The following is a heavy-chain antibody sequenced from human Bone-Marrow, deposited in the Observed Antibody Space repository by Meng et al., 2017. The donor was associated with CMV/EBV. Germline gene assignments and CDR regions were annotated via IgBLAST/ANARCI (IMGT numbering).Heavy chain of an antibody. D-gene: IGHD2-2*01. CDR2: INSDGSST. Sequence: ETLSLTCTVSGGSISSSSYYWGWVRQAPGKGLVWVSRINSDGSSTSYADSVKGRFTISRDNAKNTLYLQMNSLGAEDTAVYYCASGLPAAPRSAFDYWGQGTPVTVYS. J-gene: IGHJ4*02. V-gene: IGHV3-74*01. CDR3: ASGLPAAPRSAFDY. CDR1: GGSISSSSYY.